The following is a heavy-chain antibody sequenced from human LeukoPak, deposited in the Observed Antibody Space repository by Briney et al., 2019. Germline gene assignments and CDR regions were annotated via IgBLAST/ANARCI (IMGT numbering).Heavy chain of an antibody. CDR2: IKSKTDGGTT. J-gene: IGHJ6*02. CDR1: GFTFSNAW. V-gene: IGHV3-15*01. D-gene: IGHD2/OR15-2a*01. CDR3: TTEISTYYGMDV. Sequence: GGSLRLSCAASGFTFSNAWMSWVRRAPGKGLEWVGRIKSKTDGGTTDYAAPVKGRFTISRDDSKNTLYLQMNSLKTEDTAVYYCTTEISTYYGMDVWGQGTTVTVSS.